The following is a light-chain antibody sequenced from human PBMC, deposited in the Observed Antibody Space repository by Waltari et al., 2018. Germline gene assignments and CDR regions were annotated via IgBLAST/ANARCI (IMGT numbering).Light chain of an antibody. CDR3: QQSYSTPLFT. V-gene: IGKV1-39*01. Sequence: DIQMTQSPSSLSASVGDRVAITCRASQSISSYLNWYQQKPGKAPKHLIYAASSLQSGVPSRFRGSGSWTDFTLTISSLQPEDFATYYCQQSYSTPLFTFGPGTKVDIK. CDR1: QSISSY. J-gene: IGKJ3*01. CDR2: AAS.